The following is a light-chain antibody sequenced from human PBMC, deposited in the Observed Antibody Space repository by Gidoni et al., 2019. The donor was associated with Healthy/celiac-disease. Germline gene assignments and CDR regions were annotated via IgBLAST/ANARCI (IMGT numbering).Light chain of an antibody. J-gene: IGKJ3*01. CDR3: QQSYSTPPT. V-gene: IGKV1-39*01. CDR1: QSISSH. CDR2: ASS. Sequence: DIQMTQSPSSLSASVGDRVTITCRASQSISSHLNWYQQKPGKAPKLLIYASSSLQSGVPSRFSGSGSGTDFTLTISSLQPEDFATYYCQQSYSTPPTFXPXTKVDI.